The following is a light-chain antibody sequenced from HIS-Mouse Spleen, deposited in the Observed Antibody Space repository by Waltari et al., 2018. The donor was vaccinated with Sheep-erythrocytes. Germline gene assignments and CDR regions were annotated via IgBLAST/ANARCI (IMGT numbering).Light chain of an antibody. CDR1: ALPKQY. J-gene: IGLJ2*01. Sequence: SYELTQPPSVSVSPGQTARITCSGDALPKQYAYWYQQKPGQAPVLVIYKDSERPSGIPERLSGSSSGTTVTLTISGVQAEDEADYCCQSADSSGTYVVFGGGTKLTVL. CDR3: QSADSSGTYVV. V-gene: IGLV3-25*03. CDR2: KDS.